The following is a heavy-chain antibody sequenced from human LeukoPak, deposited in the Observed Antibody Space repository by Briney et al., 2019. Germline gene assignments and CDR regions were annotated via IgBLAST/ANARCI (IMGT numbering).Heavy chain of an antibody. Sequence: ASLKVSCRTSGYTFSGHWLQWVRQAPGQGLEWMGWINPNSGGTNYAQKFQGRVTMTRDTSISTAYMELSSLRSDDTAVYYCARLKVGMTGIDFWGQGALVTVSS. CDR3: ARLKVGMTGIDF. J-gene: IGHJ4*02. V-gene: IGHV1-2*02. D-gene: IGHD1-26*01. CDR2: INPNSGGT. CDR1: GYTFSGHW.